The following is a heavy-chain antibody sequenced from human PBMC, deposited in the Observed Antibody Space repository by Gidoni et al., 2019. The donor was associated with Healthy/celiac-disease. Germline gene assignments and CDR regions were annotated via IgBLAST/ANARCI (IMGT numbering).Heavy chain of an antibody. Sequence: QVQLQESGPGLVKRSQTLSFTCTVSGGSTSSGGCYCSWIRQHPGKGLEWVGYIYYSRSTYYNPSLQSRVTISVDTSKNQFSLELGSVTAADTAVYYCARRGGLGDYADYWGQGTLVTVSS. CDR1: GGSTSSGGCY. CDR3: ARRGGLGDYADY. CDR2: IYYSRST. V-gene: IGHV4-31*03. J-gene: IGHJ4*02. D-gene: IGHD4-17*01.